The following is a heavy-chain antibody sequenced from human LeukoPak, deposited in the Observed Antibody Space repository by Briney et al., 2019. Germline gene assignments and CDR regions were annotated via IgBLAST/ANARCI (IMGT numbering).Heavy chain of an antibody. V-gene: IGHV3-21*01. D-gene: IGHD3-22*01. CDR3: ARELSFYYYDSSGYPADY. J-gene: IGHJ4*02. CDR2: ISSSSRYI. CDR1: GFVFSDYS. Sequence: PGGSLRLSCAASGFVFSDYSMSWVRRAPGKGLEWVSSISSSSRYIYYADSVKGRFTISRDNAKNSLFLQMYNLRAEDTAVYFCARELSFYYYDSSGYPADYWGQGTLVTVSS.